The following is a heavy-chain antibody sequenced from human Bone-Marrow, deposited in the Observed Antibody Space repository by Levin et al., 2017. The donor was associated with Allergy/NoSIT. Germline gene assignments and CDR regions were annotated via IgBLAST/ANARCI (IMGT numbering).Heavy chain of an antibody. CDR3: TVDGSYYDGGGQEYNFES. Sequence: GESLRISCKVSGYTLSELSMYWVRQAPGKGLEWMGGIDREDGETIYAQNFQGRVTITEDTSTDTAYLELNSLRSEDTAVYYFTVDGSYYDGGGQEYNFESWGQGTLVTVSS. D-gene: IGHD3-22*01. J-gene: IGHJ4*02. CDR2: IDREDGET. V-gene: IGHV1-24*01. CDR1: GYTLSELS.